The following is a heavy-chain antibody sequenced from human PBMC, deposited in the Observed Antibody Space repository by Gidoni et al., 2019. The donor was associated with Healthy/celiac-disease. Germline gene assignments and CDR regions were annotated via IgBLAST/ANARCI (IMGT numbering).Heavy chain of an antibody. CDR2: INSDGSST. V-gene: IGHV3-74*01. Sequence: EVQLVESGGGLVQPGGSLRLSCAASGFTFSSYWMHWVRQAPGKGLVWVSRINSDGSSTSYAESVKGRFTISRDNAKNTLYLQMNSLRAEDTAVYYCARGWTTVTTDYYYGMDVWGQGTTVTVSS. J-gene: IGHJ6*02. CDR1: GFTFSSYW. D-gene: IGHD4-17*01. CDR3: ARGWTTVTTDYYYGMDV.